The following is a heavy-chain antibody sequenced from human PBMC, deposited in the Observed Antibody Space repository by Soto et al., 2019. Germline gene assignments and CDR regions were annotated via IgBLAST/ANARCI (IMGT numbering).Heavy chain of an antibody. J-gene: IGHJ4*02. V-gene: IGHV3-33*01. CDR1: GFTFSSYG. CDR3: ARVNCSSTSCPIDY. CDR2: IWYDGSNK. D-gene: IGHD2-2*01. Sequence: GGSLRLSCAASGFTFSSYGMHWVRQAPGKGLEWVAVIWYDGSNKYYADSVKGRFTISRDNSKNTLYLQMNSLRAEDTAVYYCARVNCSSTSCPIDYWGQGTLVTVSS.